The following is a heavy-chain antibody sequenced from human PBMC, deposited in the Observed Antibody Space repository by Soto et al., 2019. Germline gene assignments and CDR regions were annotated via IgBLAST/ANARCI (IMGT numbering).Heavy chain of an antibody. V-gene: IGHV3-74*01. CDR3: ARGDVGGWTFEYFQH. J-gene: IGHJ1*01. CDR2: INSDGSST. CDR1: GFTFSSYW. D-gene: IGHD6-19*01. Sequence: GGSLRLSCAASGFTFSSYWMHWVRQAPGKGLVWVSRINSDGSSTSYADSVKGRFTISRDNAKNTLYLQMNSLRAEDTAVYYCARGDVGGWTFEYFQHWGQGTLVTVSS.